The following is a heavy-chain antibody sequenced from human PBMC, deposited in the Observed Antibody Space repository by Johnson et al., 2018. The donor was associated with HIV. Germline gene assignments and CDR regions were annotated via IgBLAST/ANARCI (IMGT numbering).Heavy chain of an antibody. CDR3: AKDLPYYYDSSWERAFDI. V-gene: IGHV3-64*01. CDR1: GFTFSSYA. Sequence: VQLVESGGGLVQPGGSLRLSCAASGFTFSSYAMHWVRQAPGKGLEYVSAISSNGGSTYYANSVKGRFTISRDNSKNTLYLQMNSLRAEDTAVDYCAKDLPYYYDSSWERAFDIWGQGTMVTVSS. J-gene: IGHJ3*02. D-gene: IGHD3-22*01. CDR2: ISSNGGST.